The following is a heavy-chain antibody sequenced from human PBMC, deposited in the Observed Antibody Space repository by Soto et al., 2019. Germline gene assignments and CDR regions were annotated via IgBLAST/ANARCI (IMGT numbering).Heavy chain of an antibody. CDR3: ARDQEVVVAARTGDYYYYYGMDV. V-gene: IGHV3-33*01. D-gene: IGHD2-15*01. Sequence: QVQLVESGGGVVQPGRSLRLSCAASGFTFSSYGMHWVRQAPGKGLEWVAVIWEDGSNKYYADSVKGRFTISRDNSKNTLYLQMNSLRAEDTAVYYCARDQEVVVAARTGDYYYYYGMDVWGQGTTVTVSS. J-gene: IGHJ6*02. CDR2: IWEDGSNK. CDR1: GFTFSSYG.